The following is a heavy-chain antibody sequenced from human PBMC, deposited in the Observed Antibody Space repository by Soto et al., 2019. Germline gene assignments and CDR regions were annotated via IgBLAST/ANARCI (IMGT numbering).Heavy chain of an antibody. V-gene: IGHV3-30*03. D-gene: IGHD3-22*01. Sequence: ESGGGVVQPGRSLRLSCAASGFTFSSYGMHWVRQAPGKGLEWVAVISYDGSNKYYADSVKGRFTISRDNSKNTLYLQMNSLRAEDTAVYYCAILHYDTPNWGQGTLVTVSS. CDR3: AILHYDTPN. CDR1: GFTFSSYG. CDR2: ISYDGSNK. J-gene: IGHJ4*02.